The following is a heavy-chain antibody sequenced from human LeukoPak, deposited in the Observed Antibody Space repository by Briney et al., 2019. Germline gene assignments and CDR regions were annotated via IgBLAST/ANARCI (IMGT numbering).Heavy chain of an antibody. J-gene: IGHJ6*02. D-gene: IGHD1-14*01. Sequence: PSETLSLTCAVYGGSFSGYYWSWIRQPPGKGLEWIGEINHSGSTNYNPSLKSRVTISVDTSKNQFSLKLSSVTAADTAVYHCGRTRRDSYYYYGMDVWGQGTTVTVSS. CDR2: INHSGST. V-gene: IGHV4-34*01. CDR1: GGSFSGYY. CDR3: GRTRRDSYYYYGMDV.